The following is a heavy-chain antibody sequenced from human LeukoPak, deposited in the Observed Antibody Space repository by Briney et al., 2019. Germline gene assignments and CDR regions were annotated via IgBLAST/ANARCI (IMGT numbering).Heavy chain of an antibody. D-gene: IGHD6-13*01. V-gene: IGHV1-18*01. CDR2: ISAYNGNT. CDR1: GYTFTSYG. CDR3: SRDLPYSSSWESIDY. Sequence: ASVKVSCKASGYTFTSYGISWVRQAPGQGLEWMGWISAYNGNTNYAQKLQGRVTMTTDASTSTAYMELRSLRSDDTAVYYCSRDLPYSSSWESIDYWGQGTLVTVSS. J-gene: IGHJ4*02.